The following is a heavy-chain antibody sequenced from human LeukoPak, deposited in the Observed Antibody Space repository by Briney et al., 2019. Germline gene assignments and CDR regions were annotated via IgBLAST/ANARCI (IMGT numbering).Heavy chain of an antibody. CDR2: IYYSGST. Sequence: SETLSLTCTVSGGSISSYYWSWIRQPPGKGLEWIGYIYYSGSTNYNPSLKSRVTISVDTSKNQFSLKLSSVTAADTAVYYCARVGGRDGYNWDFDYWGQGTLVTVSS. D-gene: IGHD5-24*01. CDR1: GGSISSYY. CDR3: ARVGGRDGYNWDFDY. J-gene: IGHJ4*02. V-gene: IGHV4-59*01.